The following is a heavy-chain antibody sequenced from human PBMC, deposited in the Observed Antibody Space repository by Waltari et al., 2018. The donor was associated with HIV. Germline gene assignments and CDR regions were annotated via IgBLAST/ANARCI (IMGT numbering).Heavy chain of an antibody. Sequence: GGGLVQPGRSLRLSCAVSGFIFDYYEMTWVRQAPGKGLEWVGLIRSRAYGATTEYAASVKGRFNISRDDSNSSAYRQMNSLKTEDTAVFYCRGGSGRGRYDYWGQGTLVTVSS. V-gene: IGHV3-49*04. J-gene: IGHJ4*02. CDR1: GFIFDYYE. D-gene: IGHD3-10*01. CDR2: IRSRAYGATT. CDR3: RGGSGRGRYDY.